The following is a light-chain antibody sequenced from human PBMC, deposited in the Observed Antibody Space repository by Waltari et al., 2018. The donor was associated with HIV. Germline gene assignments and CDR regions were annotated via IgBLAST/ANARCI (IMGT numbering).Light chain of an antibody. CDR1: SGSIASNY. Sequence: NFMLTQPHSVSESPGKTVTISCTRSSGSIASNYVQWYQQRPGSAPTTVIYEDNQTPSGVPDRFSGSIDSSSNSASLTISGLKTEDEADYYCQSYDSSIAVFGGGTQLTVL. J-gene: IGLJ7*01. CDR3: QSYDSSIAV. CDR2: EDN. V-gene: IGLV6-57*04.